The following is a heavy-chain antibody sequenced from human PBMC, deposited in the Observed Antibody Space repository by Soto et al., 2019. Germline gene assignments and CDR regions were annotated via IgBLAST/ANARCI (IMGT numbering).Heavy chain of an antibody. Sequence: PSETLSLTCTVSGGSISRGGFYWSWIRHHPGKGLEWIGNIFYNGKAYNNPSLVSRLSISVDTSKNQFPLNLSSVTAADTAVYYCARDQIALNSFDVWGQGIKVTVSS. CDR2: IFYNGKA. CDR3: ARDQIALNSFDV. V-gene: IGHV4-31*03. CDR1: GGSISRGGFY. D-gene: IGHD2-21*01. J-gene: IGHJ3*01.